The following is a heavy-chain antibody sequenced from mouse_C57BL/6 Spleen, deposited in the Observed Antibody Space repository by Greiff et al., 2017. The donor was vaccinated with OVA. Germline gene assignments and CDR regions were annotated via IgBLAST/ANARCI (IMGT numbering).Heavy chain of an antibody. CDR1: GYSITSGYY. V-gene: IGHV3-6*01. CDR2: ISYDGSN. J-gene: IGHJ1*03. Sequence: EVQVVESGPGLVKPSQSLSLTCSVTGYSITSGYYWNWIRQFPGNKLEWMGYISYDGSNNYNPSLKNRISITRDTSKNQFFLKLNSVTTEDTATYYCARVYYGSSDWYFDVWGTGTTVTVSS. D-gene: IGHD1-1*01. CDR3: ARVYYGSSDWYFDV.